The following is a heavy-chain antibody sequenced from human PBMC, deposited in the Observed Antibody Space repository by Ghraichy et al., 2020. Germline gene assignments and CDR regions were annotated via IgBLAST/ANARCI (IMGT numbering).Heavy chain of an antibody. CDR3: ARLMIAVAGSDY. Sequence: SETLSLTCTVSGGSISSSSYYWGWIRQPPGKGLEWIGSIYYSGSTYYNPSLKSRVTISVDTSKNQFSLKLSSVTAADTAVYYCARLMIAVAGSDYWGQGTLVTVSS. CDR1: GGSISSSSYY. V-gene: IGHV4-39*01. D-gene: IGHD6-19*01. J-gene: IGHJ4*02. CDR2: IYYSGST.